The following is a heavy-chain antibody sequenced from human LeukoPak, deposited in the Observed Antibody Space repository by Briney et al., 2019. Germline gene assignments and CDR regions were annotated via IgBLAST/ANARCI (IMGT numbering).Heavy chain of an antibody. J-gene: IGHJ4*02. CDR3: ARGSGSYDY. Sequence: SVKVSCKASGGTCSSYAISWVRQAPGQGLEWMGRIIPIFGIANYAQKFQGRVTITADKSTNTAYMELSSLRSEDTAVYYCARGSGSYDYWGQGTLVTVSS. D-gene: IGHD1-26*01. V-gene: IGHV1-69*04. CDR2: IIPIFGIA. CDR1: GGTCSSYA.